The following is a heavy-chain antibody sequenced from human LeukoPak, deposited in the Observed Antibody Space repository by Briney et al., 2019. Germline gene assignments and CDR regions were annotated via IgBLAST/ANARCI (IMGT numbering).Heavy chain of an antibody. V-gene: IGHV4-34*01. CDR3: ARPVPSRLGWFDP. Sequence: SETLSLTCAVYGGSFSGYYWSWIRQPPGKGLEWIGEINHSGSTNYNPSLKSRVSISVHTSKNQFSLKLRSVTAADTAVYYCARPVPSRLGWFDPWGQGTLVTVSS. CDR2: INHSGST. CDR1: GGSFSGYY. D-gene: IGHD1-1*01. J-gene: IGHJ5*02.